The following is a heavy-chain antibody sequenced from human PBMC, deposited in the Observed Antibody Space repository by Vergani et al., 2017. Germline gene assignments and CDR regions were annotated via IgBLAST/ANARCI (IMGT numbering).Heavy chain of an antibody. J-gene: IGHJ5*02. CDR2: IWDDGSKK. Sequence: QVQLVESGGGVVQPVRSLRLSCAASGFTFSTYGMHWVRQAPGKGLELVAVIWDDGSKKYYGDSVKGRFTISRDNSKNTLYLQMNSLSAEDTAVYYCARDGDFWSAYFSSTNWFDPWGQGTLVTVSS. CDR1: GFTFSTYG. D-gene: IGHD3-3*01. V-gene: IGHV3-33*01. CDR3: ARDGDFWSAYFSSTNWFDP.